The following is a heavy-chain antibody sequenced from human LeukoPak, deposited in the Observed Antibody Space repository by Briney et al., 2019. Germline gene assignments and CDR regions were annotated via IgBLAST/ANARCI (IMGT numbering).Heavy chain of an antibody. Sequence: KPGGSLRLSCAASGFPFSSYSMNWVRQAPGKGLEWVSSISSSSSYIYYADSVKGRFTISRDNAKNSLYLQMNSLRAEDTAVYYCARDRESGSGYYYYGMDVWGQGTTVTVSS. CDR3: ARDRESGSGYYYYGMDV. J-gene: IGHJ6*02. CDR1: GFPFSSYS. CDR2: ISSSSSYI. V-gene: IGHV3-21*01. D-gene: IGHD2-8*02.